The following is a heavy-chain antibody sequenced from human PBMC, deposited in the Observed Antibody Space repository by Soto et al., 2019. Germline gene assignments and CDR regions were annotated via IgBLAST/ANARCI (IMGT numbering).Heavy chain of an antibody. CDR3: ARDFWSGYPNNNWFDP. V-gene: IGHV5-51*01. CDR2: IYSGDSDT. J-gene: IGHJ5*02. Sequence: GESLKISCKGSGYSFTSYWIGWVRQMPGKGLEWMGIIYSGDSDTRYSPSFQGQVTISADKSISTAYLQWSSLKASDTAMYYCARDFWSGYPNNNWFDPWGQGTLVTVSS. D-gene: IGHD3-3*01. CDR1: GYSFTSYW.